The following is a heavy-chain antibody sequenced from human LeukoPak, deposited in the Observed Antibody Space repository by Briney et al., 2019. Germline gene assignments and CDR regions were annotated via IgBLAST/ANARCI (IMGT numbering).Heavy chain of an antibody. Sequence: AGGSLRLSCAASGFTFSSYGMSWVRQAPGKGLEWVSAISGSGGSTYYADYVKGRFTISRDNSKNTLYLQMNSLRAEDTAVYYCAYTPSAIGAFDYWGQGTLVTVSS. CDR3: AYTPSAIGAFDY. CDR2: ISGSGGST. CDR1: GFTFSSYG. J-gene: IGHJ4*02. V-gene: IGHV3-23*01.